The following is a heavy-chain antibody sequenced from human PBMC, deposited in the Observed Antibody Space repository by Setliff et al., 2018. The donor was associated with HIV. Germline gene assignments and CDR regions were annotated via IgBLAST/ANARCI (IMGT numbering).Heavy chain of an antibody. CDR3: ARDGSYYYDSSGQTFDY. CDR2: IKQDGSEK. J-gene: IGHJ4*02. D-gene: IGHD3-22*01. CDR1: GFTFSRYW. V-gene: IGHV3-7*01. Sequence: PGGSLRLSCAATGFTFSRYWMTWVRQAPGKGLEWVANIKQDGSEKYYVDSVKGRFTISRDNAKNSMYLQMNSLRAEDTALYYCARDGSYYYDSSGQTFDYWGQGTLVTVSS.